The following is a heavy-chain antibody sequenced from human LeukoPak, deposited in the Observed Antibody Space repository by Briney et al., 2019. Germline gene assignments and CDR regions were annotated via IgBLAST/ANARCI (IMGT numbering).Heavy chain of an antibody. Sequence: AGSLRLSCAASGFTLIGYWMHWVRQGPEKGLELVSRIDNDGHGILYADSVKGRFTTSRDNAKNTLYLQMNSLRFEDTAVYYCATGGGWVPSFGVVTHIDVWGKGTTVTVSS. CDR2: IDNDGHGI. J-gene: IGHJ6*03. D-gene: IGHD3-3*01. CDR1: GFTLIGYW. CDR3: ATGGGWVPSFGVVTHIDV. V-gene: IGHV3-74*03.